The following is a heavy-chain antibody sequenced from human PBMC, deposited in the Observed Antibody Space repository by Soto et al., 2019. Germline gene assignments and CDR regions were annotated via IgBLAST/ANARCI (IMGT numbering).Heavy chain of an antibody. D-gene: IGHD3-10*01. V-gene: IGHV3-74*01. CDR2: INPGGSST. CDR3: ARAGGADF. Sequence: LRLSCAASGFTFSSHWMHWVRQAAGKGLVWVSRINPGGSSTSYADSVKGRFTISRDNAKNTMYLQMNSLRAEDTAVYYCARAGGADFWGQGTVVTVSS. J-gene: IGHJ4*02. CDR1: GFTFSSHW.